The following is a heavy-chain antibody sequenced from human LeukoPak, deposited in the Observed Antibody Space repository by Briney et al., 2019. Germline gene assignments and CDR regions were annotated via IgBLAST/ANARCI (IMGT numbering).Heavy chain of an antibody. V-gene: IGHV4-39*07. Sequence: SETLSLTCTVSGGSISSSSYYWGWVRQPPGKGLEWIGSIYYSGSTYYNPSLKSRVTISVDTSKNQFSLKLSSVTAADTAVYYCARDREYGVQVFGYWGQGILVTVSS. CDR3: ARDREYGVQVFGY. J-gene: IGHJ4*02. CDR2: IYYSGST. D-gene: IGHD4-17*01. CDR1: GGSISSSSYY.